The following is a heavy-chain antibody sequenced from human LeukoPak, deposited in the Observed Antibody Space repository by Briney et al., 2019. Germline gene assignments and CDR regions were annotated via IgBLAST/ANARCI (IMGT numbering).Heavy chain of an antibody. CDR1: GFTFSSYG. D-gene: IGHD3-22*01. CDR3: AKSNYYDSSDWFDP. Sequence: GRSLRLSCAASGFTFSSYGMHWVRQAPGKGLEWVAVISYDGSNKYYADSVKGRSTISRDNSKNTLYLQMNSLRAEDTAVYYCAKSNYYDSSDWFDPWGQGTLVTVSS. J-gene: IGHJ5*02. CDR2: ISYDGSNK. V-gene: IGHV3-30*18.